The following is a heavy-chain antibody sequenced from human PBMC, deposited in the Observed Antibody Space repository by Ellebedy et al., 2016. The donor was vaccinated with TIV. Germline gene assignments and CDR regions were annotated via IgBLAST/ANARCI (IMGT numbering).Heavy chain of an antibody. V-gene: IGHV3-30-3*01. CDR2: ISYDGGDE. Sequence: GESLKISCAASGFTFSSYAMHWVRQAPGKGLEWVTVISYDGGDEYYADSVKGRFTISRDNSKNTLYLQMNSLRVEDTAVYYCVRDGSYDYGDYWGQGTVVTVSS. CDR3: VRDGSYDYGDY. J-gene: IGHJ4*02. D-gene: IGHD3-16*01. CDR1: GFTFSSYA.